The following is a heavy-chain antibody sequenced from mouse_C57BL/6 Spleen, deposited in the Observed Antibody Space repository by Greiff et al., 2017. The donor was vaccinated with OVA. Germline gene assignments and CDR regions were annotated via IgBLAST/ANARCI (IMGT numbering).Heavy chain of an antibody. CDR3: ARERGIYYDYGLDY. CDR1: GFSLTSYG. J-gene: IGHJ2*01. Sequence: VKLVESGPGLVQPSQSLSITCTVSGFSLTSYGVHWVRQSPGKGLEWLGVIWSGGSTDYNAAFISRLSISKDNSKSQVFFKMNSLQADDTAIYYCARERGIYYDYGLDYWGQGTTLTVSS. V-gene: IGHV2-2*01. CDR2: IWSGGST. D-gene: IGHD2-4*01.